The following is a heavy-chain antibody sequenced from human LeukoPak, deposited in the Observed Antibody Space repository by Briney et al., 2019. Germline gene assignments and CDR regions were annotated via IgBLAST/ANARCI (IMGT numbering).Heavy chain of an antibody. CDR1: GFTVSSNS. V-gene: IGHV3-66*03. CDR2: IYSDNT. D-gene: IGHD6-19*01. J-gene: IGHJ5*01. CDR3: ARDRVAVPGRSFDS. Sequence: GGSLRLSCTVSGFTVSSNSMSWVRQAPGKGLEWVSFIYSDNTHYSDSVKGRFTVSRDNSKNTVYLQMSSLRPEDTAVYFCARDRVAVPGRSFDSWGQGTLVTVSS.